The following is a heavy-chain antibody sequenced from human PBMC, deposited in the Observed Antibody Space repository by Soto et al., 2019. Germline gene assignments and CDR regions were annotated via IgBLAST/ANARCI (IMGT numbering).Heavy chain of an antibody. Sequence: SVKVSCKAAGFTFTSSAVQWVRQARGQRLEWIGWIVVGSGNTNYAQKFQERVTITRDMSTSTAYMELSSLRSEDTAVYYCAADLWFGELSADYYYYGMDVWGQGTTVTVSS. CDR3: AADLWFGELSADYYYYGMDV. V-gene: IGHV1-58*01. J-gene: IGHJ6*02. CDR1: GFTFTSSA. CDR2: IVVGSGNT. D-gene: IGHD3-10*01.